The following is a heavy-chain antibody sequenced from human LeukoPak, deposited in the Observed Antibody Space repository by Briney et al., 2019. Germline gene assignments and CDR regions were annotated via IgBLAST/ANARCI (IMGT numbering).Heavy chain of an antibody. CDR2: FDPEDGET. D-gene: IGHD1-1*01. J-gene: IGHJ6*03. CDR3: ATLLWNPSPLDYYMDV. CDR1: GYTLTELS. V-gene: IGHV1-24*01. Sequence: ASVKVSCKVSGYTLTELSMHWVRQAPGKGLEWMGGFDPEDGETIYAQKFQGRVTMTEDTSTDTAYMELSSLGSEDTAVYYCATLLWNPSPLDYYMDVWGKGTTVTVSS.